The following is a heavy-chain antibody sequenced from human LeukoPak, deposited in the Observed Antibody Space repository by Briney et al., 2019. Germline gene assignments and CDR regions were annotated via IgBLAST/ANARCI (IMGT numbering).Heavy chain of an antibody. CDR1: GGTFSSYA. V-gene: IGHV1-69*13. J-gene: IGHJ5*02. Sequence: SVKVSCKASGGTFSSYAISWVRQAPGQGLEWMGGIIPIFGTANYAQKFQGRVTITADESTSTAYMELSSLRSEDTAVYYCAREAGTGYCTSISCYSLGFDPWDQGTLVTVSS. D-gene: IGHD2-2*03. CDR2: IIPIFGTA. CDR3: AREAGTGYCTSISCYSLGFDP.